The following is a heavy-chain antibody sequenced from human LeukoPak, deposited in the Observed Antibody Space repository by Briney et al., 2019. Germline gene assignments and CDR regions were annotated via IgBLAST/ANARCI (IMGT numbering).Heavy chain of an antibody. CDR2: INHSGST. J-gene: IGHJ4*02. D-gene: IGHD3-22*01. CDR3: ATSYYYDSSGYYTPFDY. V-gene: IGHV4-34*01. CDR1: GGSFSGYY. Sequence: PSETLSLTCAVYGGSFSGYYWSWIRQPPGKGLEWIREINHSGSTNYNPSLKSRVTISVDTSKNQFSLKLSSVTAADTAVYYCATSYYYDSSGYYTPFDYWGQGTLVTVSS.